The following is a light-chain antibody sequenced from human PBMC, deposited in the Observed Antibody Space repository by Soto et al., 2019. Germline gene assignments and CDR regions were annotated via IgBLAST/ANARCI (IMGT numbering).Light chain of an antibody. V-gene: IGKV3-11*01. J-gene: IGKJ1*01. CDR1: QIVTSY. CDR2: DAS. CDR3: QQRSNWPLT. Sequence: EIVLTQSPATLSLSPGERATLSCRASQIVTSYLAWYQQKPGQAPRLLIYDASNRATGIPARFSGSGSGTDFTLTISSLEPEDSAVYYCQQRSNWPLTFGPGTKVEIK.